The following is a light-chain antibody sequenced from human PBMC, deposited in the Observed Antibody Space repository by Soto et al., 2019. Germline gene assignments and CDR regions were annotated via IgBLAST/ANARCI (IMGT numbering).Light chain of an antibody. CDR3: QQYGSSPPFT. CDR2: VAS. J-gene: IGKJ3*01. CDR1: QSVSSTY. Sequence: EIVLTQSPGTLSLSPGERATLSCRASQSVSSTYLAWYQQKPGQAPRLLIYVASNMATGIPDRFSGGGSGTDFTLTISRLEPEDFAVYYCQQYGSSPPFTFGPGNTVEIK. V-gene: IGKV3-20*01.